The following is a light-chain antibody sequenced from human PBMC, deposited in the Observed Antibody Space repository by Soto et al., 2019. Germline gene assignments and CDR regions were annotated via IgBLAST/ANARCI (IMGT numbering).Light chain of an antibody. CDR3: QQYDNWPSVT. J-gene: IGKJ4*01. CDR1: QSVGRS. V-gene: IGKV3-15*01. Sequence: IVMTQSPATLSVSPGERATLSCRASQSVGRSLAWYQQKPGQAPRLLMYGTSARATGIPATFSGSGPGTEFTLTISSLQSEDFAVYYCQQYDNWPSVTFGGGTKVEIK. CDR2: GTS.